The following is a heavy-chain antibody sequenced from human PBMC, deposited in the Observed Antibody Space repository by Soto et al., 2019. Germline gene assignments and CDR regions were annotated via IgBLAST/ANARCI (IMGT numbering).Heavy chain of an antibody. Sequence: SETLSLTCTVSGASINSNVHYWGWVRQSPGKGLEWIASVFYTGSPYHNPSLESRVSISVDTSDNQFSLKVTSVTAADTGIYYCECAPFMGYAFDSWGQGTLVTVSS. J-gene: IGHJ4*02. D-gene: IGHD5-12*01. V-gene: IGHV4-39*01. CDR3: ECAPFMGYAFDS. CDR1: GASINSNVHY. CDR2: VFYTGSP.